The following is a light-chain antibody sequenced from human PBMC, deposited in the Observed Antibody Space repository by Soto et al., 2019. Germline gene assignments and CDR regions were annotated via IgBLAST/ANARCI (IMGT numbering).Light chain of an antibody. V-gene: IGLV1-44*01. CDR2: SNN. CDR3: AAWDASLNGRV. Sequence: QSVLTQPPSASGTPGQRVTISCSGSSSNIGKNAVNWYRQLPGTAPKLVIYSNNERPSGVPDRFSGSKSGTSASLAISGLQSEDEADYYCAAWDASLNGRVFGTGTKLTVL. J-gene: IGLJ1*01. CDR1: SSNIGKNA.